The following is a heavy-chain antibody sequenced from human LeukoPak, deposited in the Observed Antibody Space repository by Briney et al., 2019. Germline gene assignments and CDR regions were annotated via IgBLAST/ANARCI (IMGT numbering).Heavy chain of an antibody. V-gene: IGHV3-23*01. CDR1: GFTFSSYA. J-gene: IGHJ4*02. CDR2: ISGSGGST. Sequence: GGSLRLSCAASGFTFSSYAMSWVRQAPGKGLEWVSAISGSGGSTYYADSVKGRFTISRDNSKNTLYLQMNSLRAGDTAVYYCAKEVPPDIVVVPAAVPATDYWGQGTLVTVSS. D-gene: IGHD2-2*01. CDR3: AKEVPPDIVVVPAAVPATDY.